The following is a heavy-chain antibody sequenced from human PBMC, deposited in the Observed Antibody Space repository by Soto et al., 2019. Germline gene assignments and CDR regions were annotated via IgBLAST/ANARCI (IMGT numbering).Heavy chain of an antibody. CDR1: GCSFTRSA. CDR3: AADPDFDWLFNFDY. J-gene: IGHJ4*01. Sequence: SVKVSGKTSGCSFTRSAVQWVRQPRGQRLEWIGWIVVGSGNTNYAQKFQERVTITRDISTSTAYMERSSLRCEDTAVYYCAADPDFDWLFNFDYWGQGTLVTVSS. V-gene: IGHV1-58*01. CDR2: IVVGSGNT. D-gene: IGHD3-9*01.